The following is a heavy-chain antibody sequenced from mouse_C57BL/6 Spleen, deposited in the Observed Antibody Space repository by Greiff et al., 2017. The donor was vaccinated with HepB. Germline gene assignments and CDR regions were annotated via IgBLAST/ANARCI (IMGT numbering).Heavy chain of an antibody. CDR3: AISYYGSSPWFAY. CDR1: GYTFTSYW. D-gene: IGHD1-1*01. J-gene: IGHJ3*01. V-gene: IGHV1-52*01. Sequence: QVQLQQPGAELVRPGSSVKLSCKASGYTFTSYWMHWVKQRPIQGLEWIGNIDPSDSETHYNQKFKDKATLTVDKSSSTAYMQLSSLTSEDSAVYYCAISYYGSSPWFAYWGQGTLVTVSA. CDR2: IDPSDSET.